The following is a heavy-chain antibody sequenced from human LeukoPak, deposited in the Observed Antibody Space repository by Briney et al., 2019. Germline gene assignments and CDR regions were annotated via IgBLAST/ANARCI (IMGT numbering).Heavy chain of an antibody. CDR1: GGSFSGYY. CDR2: INHSGST. D-gene: IGHD3-3*01. V-gene: IGHV4-34*01. Sequence: SETLSLTCAVYGGSFSGYYWSWIRQPPGKGLEWIGEINHSGSTNYNPSLKSRVTISVDTSKNQFSLKLSSVTAADTAVYYCARVGVASRITIFGVVISPNNHFDYWGQGTLVTVSS. J-gene: IGHJ4*02. CDR3: ARVGVASRITIFGVVISPNNHFDY.